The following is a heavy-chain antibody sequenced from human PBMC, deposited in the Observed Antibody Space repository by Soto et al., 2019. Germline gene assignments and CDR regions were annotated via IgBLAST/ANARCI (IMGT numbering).Heavy chain of an antibody. J-gene: IGHJ5*02. CDR2: IIPVIGTP. CDR1: GGPFGTHA. Sequence: VQLVQSGAEVKKPGSSVKVSCKASGGPFGTHAITWVRQVSGQGLEWIGQIIPVIGTPDYATDFQGRVKITADESTTTAYMELSSLRSEDTAIYFCARHDCRDTCYRAHNWFDPWGQGTLVTVSS. V-gene: IGHV1-69*01. D-gene: IGHD3-22*01. CDR3: ARHDCRDTCYRAHNWFDP.